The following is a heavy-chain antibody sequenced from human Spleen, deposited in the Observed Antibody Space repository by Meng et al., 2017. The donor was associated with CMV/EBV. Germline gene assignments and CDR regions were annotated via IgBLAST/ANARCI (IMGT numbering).Heavy chain of an antibody. J-gene: IGHJ4*02. D-gene: IGHD5-18*01. CDR3: ARSGGYSYGPFDY. Sequence: SVKVSCKASGGSFNSFAISWVRQAPGQGLEWMGGIIPMVGTAKYALRFQGRVTITTDESTSTAYMELSSLRSEDTAVYYCARSGGYSYGPFDYWGQGTLVTVSS. CDR1: GGSFNSFA. CDR2: IIPMVGTA. V-gene: IGHV1-69*05.